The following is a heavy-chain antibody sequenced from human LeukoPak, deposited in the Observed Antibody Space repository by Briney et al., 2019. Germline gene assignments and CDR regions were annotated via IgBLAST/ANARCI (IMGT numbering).Heavy chain of an antibody. V-gene: IGHV1-69*04. CDR3: ASSGLITMVRGVITPYHHDAFDI. D-gene: IGHD3-10*01. J-gene: IGHJ3*02. Sequence: SVKVSCKASGGTFSSYAISWVRQAPGQGLEWMGRIIPILGIANYAQKFQGRVTITADKSTSTAYMELSSLRSEDTAVYYCASSGLITMVRGVITPYHHDAFDIWGQGTMVTVSS. CDR2: IIPILGIA. CDR1: GGTFSSYA.